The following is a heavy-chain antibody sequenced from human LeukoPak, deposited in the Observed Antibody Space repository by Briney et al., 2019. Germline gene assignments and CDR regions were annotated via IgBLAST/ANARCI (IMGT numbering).Heavy chain of an antibody. CDR3: ARAGYGDYEGYHAFDI. CDR1: GFTFSSYA. D-gene: IGHD4-17*01. CDR2: ISGSGGST. V-gene: IGHV3-23*01. Sequence: GGSLRLSCAASGFTFSSYAMSWVRQAPGKGLEWVSAISGSGGSTYYADSVKGRFTISRDNSKNTLYLQMNSLRAEDTAVYYCARAGYGDYEGYHAFDIWGQGTMVTVSS. J-gene: IGHJ3*02.